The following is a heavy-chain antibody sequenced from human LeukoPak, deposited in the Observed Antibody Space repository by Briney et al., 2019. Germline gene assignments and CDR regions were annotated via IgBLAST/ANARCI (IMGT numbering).Heavy chain of an antibody. V-gene: IGHV1-2*02. D-gene: IGHD1-26*01. J-gene: IGHJ4*02. CDR3: ARDHRYTGTYYGGNLDYFDY. CDR2: INPNTGGT. CDR1: GYTFTGYY. Sequence: ASVKVSCKASGYTFTGYYMHWVRQAPGHGLEWMGWINPNTGGTNYAQKFQGRVTMTRDTSIATVNMELSSLRSDDTAVYYCARDHRYTGTYYGGNLDYFDYWGQGTLVSVSA.